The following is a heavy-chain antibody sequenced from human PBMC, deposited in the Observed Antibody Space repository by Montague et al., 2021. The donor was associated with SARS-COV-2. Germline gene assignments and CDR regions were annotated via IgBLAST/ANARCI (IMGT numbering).Heavy chain of an antibody. CDR1: GGSISSGSY. CDR2: SDHSGIT. D-gene: IGHD4/OR15-4a*01. V-gene: IGHV4-38-2*02. CDR3: ARVISAVAGANFYFDY. J-gene: IGHJ4*02. Sequence: SETLSLTCTVSGGSISSGSYWSWIRQPPGKGLEWIGTSDHSGITXYSPSLKSRVTISLDTSKNQFYLNLDSVTASDTAMYYCARVISAVAGANFYFDYWGQGTLVTVSS.